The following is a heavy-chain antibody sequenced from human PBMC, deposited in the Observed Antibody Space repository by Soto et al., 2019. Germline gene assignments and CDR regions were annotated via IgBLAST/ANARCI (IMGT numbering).Heavy chain of an antibody. CDR3: ARDSGQSITGTTDLFDP. CDR1: GYTFTSYG. CDR2: ISAYNGNT. J-gene: IGHJ5*02. Sequence: EXSVTVSCEATGYTFTSYGINWVRQAPVQGLEWMGWISAYNGNTNYAQKLQGRVTMTTDTSTSTAYMELRSLRSDDTAVYYCARDSGQSITGTTDLFDPWGQGTLVTFS. D-gene: IGHD1-7*01. V-gene: IGHV1-18*01.